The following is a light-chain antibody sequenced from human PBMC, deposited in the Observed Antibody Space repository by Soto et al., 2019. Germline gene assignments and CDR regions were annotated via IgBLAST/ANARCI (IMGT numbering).Light chain of an antibody. J-gene: IGKJ1*01. Sequence: ETVLTQSPGTLSLSPGERATLSCRASQTIRSNYLAWYWQTPGQAPRLLSYGASHRAPAIADRFSRSESGTGFALLLSRLEPEDFPKYYCQQYGSSPWTFDQENKVEIK. CDR3: QQYGSSPWT. CDR2: GAS. CDR1: QTIRSNY. V-gene: IGKV3-20*01.